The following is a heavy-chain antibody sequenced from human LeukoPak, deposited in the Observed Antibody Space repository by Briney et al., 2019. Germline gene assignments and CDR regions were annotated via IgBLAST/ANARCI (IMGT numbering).Heavy chain of an antibody. CDR2: ISYDGSNK. J-gene: IGHJ4*02. Sequence: GGSLRLSCAASGFTFSSYGMHWVRQAPGKGLEWVAVISYDGSNKYYADSVKGRFTISRDNSKNTLYLQMNSLRAEDTAVYYCAKDVRVVGLRFDYWGQGTLVTVSS. CDR3: AKDVRVVGLRFDY. D-gene: IGHD2-15*01. CDR1: GFTFSSYG. V-gene: IGHV3-30*18.